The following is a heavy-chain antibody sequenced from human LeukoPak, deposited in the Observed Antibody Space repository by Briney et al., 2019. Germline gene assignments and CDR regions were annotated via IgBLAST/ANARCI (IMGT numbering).Heavy chain of an antibody. J-gene: IGHJ4*02. CDR1: GGSISSGSYY. D-gene: IGHD2-2*01. Sequence: SETLSLTCTVSGGSISSGSYYWSWIRQPAGKGLEWIGRIYTSGSTNYNPSLKSRVTISVDTSKNQFSLKLSSVTAADTAVYYCARFHPTSPFDYWGQGTLVTVSS. V-gene: IGHV4-61*02. CDR2: IYTSGST. CDR3: ARFHPTSPFDY.